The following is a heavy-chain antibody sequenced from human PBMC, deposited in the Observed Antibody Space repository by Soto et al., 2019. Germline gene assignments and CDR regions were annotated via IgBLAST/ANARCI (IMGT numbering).Heavy chain of an antibody. CDR1: GYSISSGYY. J-gene: IGHJ5*02. D-gene: IGHD6-13*01. V-gene: IGHV4-38-2*02. CDR2: IYHSGST. CDR3: AREGIAAAGTRWFDP. Sequence: SETLSLTCAFSGYSISSGYYWGWIRQPPGKGLEWIGSIYHSGSTYYNPSLKSRVTISVDTSKNQFSLKLSSVTAADTAVYYCAREGIAAAGTRWFDPWGQGTLVTVSS.